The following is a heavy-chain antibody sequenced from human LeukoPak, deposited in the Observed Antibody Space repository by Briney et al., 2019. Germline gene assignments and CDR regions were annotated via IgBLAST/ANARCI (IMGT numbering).Heavy chain of an antibody. J-gene: IGHJ4*02. D-gene: IGHD3-3*01. CDR2: INPNSGGT. CDR3: ARWIKYYDFWSGYYDY. CDR1: GYTFTGYY. Sequence: ASVKVSCKASGYTFTGYYMHWVRQAPGQGLEWMGWINPNSGGTNYAQKFQGRVTMTRDTSISTAYMELSRLRSDDTAVYYCARWIKYYDFWSGYYDYWGQGTLVTVSS. V-gene: IGHV1-2*02.